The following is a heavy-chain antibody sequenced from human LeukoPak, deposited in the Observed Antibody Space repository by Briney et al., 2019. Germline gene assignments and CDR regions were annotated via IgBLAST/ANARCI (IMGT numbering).Heavy chain of an antibody. CDR3: ARERAVTTYYYFDY. D-gene: IGHD4-17*01. CDR2: IYHSGST. J-gene: IGHJ4*02. V-gene: IGHV4-4*02. Sequence: SSETLSLTCAVSGGSISSSNWWSWVRQPPGKGLEWIGEIYHSGSTNYNPSLKSRVTISVDKSKNQFSLKLSSVTAADTAVYYCARERAVTTYYYFDYWGQGTLVTVSS. CDR1: GGSISSSNW.